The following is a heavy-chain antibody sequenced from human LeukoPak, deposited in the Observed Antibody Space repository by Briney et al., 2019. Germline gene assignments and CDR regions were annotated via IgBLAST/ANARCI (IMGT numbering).Heavy chain of an antibody. J-gene: IGHJ4*02. CDR1: VYTFTCYY. CDR3: ARDCNSARCSDDH. CDR2: INPSGGST. D-gene: IGHD2/OR15-2a*01. V-gene: IGHV1-46*01. Sequence: ASVKVSCKATVYTFTCYYIHWLRQAPAQGLEWMGIINPSGGSTSYAEKFQGRVNMTRDTSTSTVYMELSSLRSGDTAVYYCARDCNSARCSDDHWGQGTLVTVSS.